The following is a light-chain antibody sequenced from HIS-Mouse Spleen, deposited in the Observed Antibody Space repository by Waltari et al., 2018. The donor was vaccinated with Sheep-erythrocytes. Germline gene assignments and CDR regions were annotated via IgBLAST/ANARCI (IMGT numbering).Light chain of an antibody. J-gene: IGLJ1*01. CDR1: SSDVGGYNY. CDR2: DVS. Sequence: QSALTQPRSVSGSPGQSVTISCTGTSSDVGGYNYVSWYQQHQGKAPKLMMYDVSTRPSGVPDRFFGAKSRNTASLTISGLQAEDEADYYCCADAGSYNHVFATGTKVTVL. V-gene: IGLV2-11*02. CDR3: CADAGSYNHV.